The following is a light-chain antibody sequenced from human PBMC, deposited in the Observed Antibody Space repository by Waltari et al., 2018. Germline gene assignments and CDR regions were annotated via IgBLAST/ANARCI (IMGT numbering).Light chain of an antibody. V-gene: IGLV1-47*01. J-gene: IGLJ1*01. CDR2: KNH. CDR1: TTNRGTNY. CDR3: AVWEGSLKV. Sequence: SVLTQPPSVSGTPGQRATSSCSGSTTNRGTNYAFWYQLLPGAAPRLLIYKNHQRPSGVPARFSGSKSGTSASLAISGLRSEDEGDYYCAVWEGSLKVFGAGTKVTVL.